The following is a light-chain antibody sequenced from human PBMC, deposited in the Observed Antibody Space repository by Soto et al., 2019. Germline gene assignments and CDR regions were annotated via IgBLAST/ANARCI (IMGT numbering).Light chain of an antibody. CDR1: QTVISY. CDR2: ATT. J-gene: IGKJ3*01. CDR3: HQYNSWPRGT. V-gene: IGKV1-39*01. Sequence: DIQLTQSPSSLSSSVGDRVTITCRASQTVISYLNWYQQKPGQAPKLLIYATTHLQSGVPSRFSGSGSGTEFTLTISSLHPEDFAVYYCHQYNSWPRGTFGPGTKVEIK.